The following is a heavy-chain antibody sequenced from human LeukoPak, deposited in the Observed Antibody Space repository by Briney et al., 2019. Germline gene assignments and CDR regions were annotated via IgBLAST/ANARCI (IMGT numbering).Heavy chain of an antibody. V-gene: IGHV4-39*01. Sequence: KPSETLSLTCTVSGGSISSSSYYWGWTRQPPGKGLEWIGSIYYSGSTYYNPSLKSRVTISVDTSKNQFSLNLSSVTAADTAVYYCARLYYDSSGYYQICYFDYWGQGTLVTVSS. D-gene: IGHD3-22*01. J-gene: IGHJ4*02. CDR1: GGSISSSSYY. CDR2: IYYSGST. CDR3: ARLYYDSSGYYQICYFDY.